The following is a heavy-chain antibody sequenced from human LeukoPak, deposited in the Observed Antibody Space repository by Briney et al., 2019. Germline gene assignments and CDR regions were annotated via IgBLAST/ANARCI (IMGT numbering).Heavy chain of an antibody. Sequence: SETLSLTCAVSGYSISSTYYWGWFRQPPGQGLEWIGSIYHSGIIYYNPSLKSRVAISVDTSKDQFSLKLSSATAADTAVYYCARVMDYYDGSGYPPPAAADYWGQGTLVTVSS. D-gene: IGHD3-22*01. CDR2: IYHSGII. V-gene: IGHV4-38-2*01. CDR1: GYSISSTYY. J-gene: IGHJ4*02. CDR3: ARVMDYYDGSGYPPPAAADY.